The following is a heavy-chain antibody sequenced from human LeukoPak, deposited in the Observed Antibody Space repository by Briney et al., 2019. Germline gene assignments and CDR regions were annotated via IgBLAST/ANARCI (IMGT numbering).Heavy chain of an antibody. Sequence: PSETLSLTCTVSGGSISSSSYYCGWIRQPPGRGLEWSGSFYYSGSTYYNPSLKSLVTISVDTSKNQFSLKLSSVTAADTAVYYCARHGTTVVTRFDYWGQGTLVTVSS. CDR1: GGSISSSSYY. V-gene: IGHV4-39*01. J-gene: IGHJ4*02. CDR2: FYYSGST. CDR3: ARHGTTVVTRFDY. D-gene: IGHD4-23*01.